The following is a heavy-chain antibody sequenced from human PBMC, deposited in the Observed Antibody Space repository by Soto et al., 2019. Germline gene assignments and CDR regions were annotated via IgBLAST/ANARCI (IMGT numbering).Heavy chain of an antibody. D-gene: IGHD3-10*01. CDR3: XRGTMLRGPRYYYAMDV. V-gene: IGHV4-31*03. J-gene: IGHJ6*02. CDR2: IYYDGRS. CDR1: GDSISGNGYF. Sequence: NPSETLSLTCSVSGDSISGNGYFWTWIRQHPGKGLEWIGYIYYDGRSYYTPSLKSRVIISVDTSKNQFSLNLTAVTAADTAVYYCXRGTMLRGPRYYYAMDVWGQGTTVTVSS.